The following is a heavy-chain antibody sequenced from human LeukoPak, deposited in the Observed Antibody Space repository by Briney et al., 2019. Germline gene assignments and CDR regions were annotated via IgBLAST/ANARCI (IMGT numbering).Heavy chain of an antibody. CDR3: ARVGVAAAGGFDY. CDR2: INPNSGGT. J-gene: IGHJ4*02. V-gene: IGHV1-2*02. Sequence: ASVKVSCKASGYTFTGYYMHWVRQAPGQGLEWMGWINPNSGGTNYAQKFQGRVTMTRDTSISTAYMELSRLRSDDTAVYYCARVGVAAAGGFDYWGQGTLVTVSS. CDR1: GYTFTGYY. D-gene: IGHD6-13*01.